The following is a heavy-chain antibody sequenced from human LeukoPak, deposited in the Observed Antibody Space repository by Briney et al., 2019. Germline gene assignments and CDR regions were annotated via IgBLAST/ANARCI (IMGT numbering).Heavy chain of an antibody. J-gene: IGHJ6*03. CDR3: ARERSGSYISYYMDV. CDR2: ISSSSSYI. V-gene: IGHV3-21*01. Sequence: GGSLRLSCAASGFTFSSYSMNWVRQAPGKGLEWVSSISSSSSYIYYADSVKGRFTISRDNAKNSLYLQMNSLRAEDTAVYYCARERSGSYISYYMDVWGKGTTVTVSS. CDR1: GFTFSSYS. D-gene: IGHD1-26*01.